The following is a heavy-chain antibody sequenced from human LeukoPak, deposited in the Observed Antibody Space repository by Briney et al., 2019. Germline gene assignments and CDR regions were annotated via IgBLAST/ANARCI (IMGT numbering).Heavy chain of an antibody. J-gene: IGHJ5*02. D-gene: IGHD1-26*01. CDR1: GGSISSYY. V-gene: IGHV4-4*07. CDR2: IYTSGST. Sequence: PSETLSLTCTVSGGSISSYYWSWIRQPAGKGLEWIGRIYTSGSTNYNPSLKSRVTMSVDTSKNQFSLKLSSVTAADTAVYYCARDWHDQFRPVGARGGHWFDPWGQGTLVTVSS. CDR3: ARDWHDQFRPVGARGGHWFDP.